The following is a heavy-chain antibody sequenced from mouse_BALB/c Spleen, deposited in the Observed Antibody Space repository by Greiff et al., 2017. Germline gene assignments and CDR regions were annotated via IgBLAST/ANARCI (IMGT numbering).Heavy chain of an antibody. J-gene: IGHJ1*01. D-gene: IGHD1-1*01. Sequence: LVESGPELEKPGASVKISCKASGYSFTGYNMNWVKQSNGKNLEWIGNIDPYYGGTSYNQKFKGKATLTVDKSSSTAYMQLKSLTSEDSAVYYCARGGVTTVDWYFDVWGAGTTVTVSA. CDR1: GYSFTGYN. V-gene: IGHV1-39*01. CDR2: IDPYYGGT. CDR3: ARGGVTTVDWYFDV.